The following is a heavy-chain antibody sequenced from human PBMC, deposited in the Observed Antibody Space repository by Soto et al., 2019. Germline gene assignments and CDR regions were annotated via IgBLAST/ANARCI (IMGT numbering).Heavy chain of an antibody. Sequence: VGSLRLSCISSGFTFRTYTMNWVRHSPGKGLEWVSGIRGFSPYTFYAESVKGRFTISRDNAKNSLYLQMNSLRAEDTAVYYCARDRGYDAHDYYYNAMDVWGQGTTVTVSS. D-gene: IGHD3-10*01. CDR3: ARDRGYDAHDYYYNAMDV. V-gene: IGHV3-21*01. CDR2: IRGFSPYT. J-gene: IGHJ6*02. CDR1: GFTFRTYT.